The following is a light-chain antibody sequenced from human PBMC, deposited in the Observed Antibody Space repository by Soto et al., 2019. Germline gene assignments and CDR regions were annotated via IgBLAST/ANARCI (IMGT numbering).Light chain of an antibody. CDR1: QGIGHD. J-gene: IGKJ1*01. Sequence: DIQMTQSPSSLSASVGDRVTITCRASQGIGHDLGWYQQKPGKAPKRLIYAASGLQSGVPSRFSDSGSGTEFTLTITSLQPEDFATYFCLHHNSYPRTFGQGTKVEIK. CDR2: AAS. V-gene: IGKV1-17*01. CDR3: LHHNSYPRT.